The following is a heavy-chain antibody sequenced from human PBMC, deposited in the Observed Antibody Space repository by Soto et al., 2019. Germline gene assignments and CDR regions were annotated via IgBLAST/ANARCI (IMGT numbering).Heavy chain of an antibody. V-gene: IGHV3-48*01. J-gene: IGHJ4*02. CDR1: GFDFNSYS. CDR3: TSSASPDAY. D-gene: IGHD1-26*01. CDR2: INSGSTSV. Sequence: EVQLVESGGGLVQPGGSLRLSCVASGFDFNSYSMNWVRQAPGKGLEWISYINSGSTSVFYADSVKGRFTISRDNAKNSLYLQMNSLRAEDTAVYYCTSSASPDAYWDQGTLVTVSS.